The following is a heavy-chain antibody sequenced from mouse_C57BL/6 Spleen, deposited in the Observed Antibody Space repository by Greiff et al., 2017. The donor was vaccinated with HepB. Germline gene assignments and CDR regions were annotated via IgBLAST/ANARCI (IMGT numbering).Heavy chain of an antibody. Sequence: EVQRVESGGGLVQPGESLKLSCESNEYEFPSHDMSWVRKTPEKRLELVAAINSDGGSTYYPDTMERRFIISRDNTKKTLYLQMSSLRSEDTALYYCANNDGYYPYWYFDVWGTGTTVTVSS. CDR1: EYEFPSHD. CDR3: ANNDGYYPYWYFDV. V-gene: IGHV5-2*01. CDR2: INSDGGST. J-gene: IGHJ1*03. D-gene: IGHD2-3*01.